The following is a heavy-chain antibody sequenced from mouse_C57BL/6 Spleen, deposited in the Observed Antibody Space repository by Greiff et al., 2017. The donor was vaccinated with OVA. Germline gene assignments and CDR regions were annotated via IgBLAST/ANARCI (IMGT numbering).Heavy chain of an antibody. CDR2: ISSGSSTI. J-gene: IGHJ2*01. CDR3: ARPFYYGSSKGYYFDY. CDR1: GFTFSDYG. Sequence: EVKLVESGGGLVKPGGSLKLSCAASGFTFSDYGMHWVRQAPEKGLEWVAYISSGSSTIYYADTVKGRFTISRDNATNTLVLQMTSLRSEDTAMYYCARPFYYGSSKGYYFDYWGQGTTLTVSS. D-gene: IGHD1-1*01. V-gene: IGHV5-17*01.